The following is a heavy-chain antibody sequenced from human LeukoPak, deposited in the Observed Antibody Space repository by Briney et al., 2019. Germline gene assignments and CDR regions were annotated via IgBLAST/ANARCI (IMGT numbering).Heavy chain of an antibody. CDR3: ARDRSGTFDY. Sequence: GGSLRLSCAASGFTFSSYDMHWVRQAPGKGLEWVALIWYDGSNKYYADSVEGRFTISRDNSRSTLYLQMNSLRAEDTAVYYCARDRSGTFDYWGQGTLVTVSS. D-gene: IGHD2-15*01. V-gene: IGHV3-33*01. CDR2: IWYDGSNK. J-gene: IGHJ4*02. CDR1: GFTFSSYD.